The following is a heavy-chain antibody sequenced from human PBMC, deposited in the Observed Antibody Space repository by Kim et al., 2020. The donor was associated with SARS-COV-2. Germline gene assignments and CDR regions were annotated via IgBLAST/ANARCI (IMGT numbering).Heavy chain of an antibody. J-gene: IGHJ1*01. CDR3: TTLQPIVVVVAATEYFQH. D-gene: IGHD2-15*01. CDR2: IKSKTDGGTT. Sequence: GGSLRLSCAASGFTFSNAWMSWVRQAPGKGLEWVGRIKSKTDGGTTDYAAPVKGRFTISRDDSKNTLYLQMNSLKTEDTAVYYCTTLQPIVVVVAATEYFQHWGQGTLVTVSS. CDR1: GFTFSNAW. V-gene: IGHV3-15*01.